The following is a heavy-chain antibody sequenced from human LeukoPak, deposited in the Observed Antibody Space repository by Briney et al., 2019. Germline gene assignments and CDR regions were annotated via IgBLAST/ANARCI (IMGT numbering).Heavy chain of an antibody. CDR2: INHSGST. Sequence: KSSETLSLTCAVYGGSFSGYYWSWIRQPPGKGLEWIGEINHSGSTNYNPSLKSRVTISVDTSKKQFSLKLSSVTAAETAVYYCAREGRYRYGYNEYHSYMDIWGKGTTVTVSS. D-gene: IGHD5-24*01. J-gene: IGHJ6*03. CDR3: AREGRYRYGYNEYHSYMDI. CDR1: GGSFSGYY. V-gene: IGHV4-34*01.